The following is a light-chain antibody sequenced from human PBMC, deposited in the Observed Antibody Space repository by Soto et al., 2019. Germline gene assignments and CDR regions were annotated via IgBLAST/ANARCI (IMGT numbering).Light chain of an antibody. CDR1: TSDVGGYSY. CDR3: FSYTPRSTLGV. CDR2: DVR. V-gene: IGLV2-14*03. J-gene: IGLJ2*01. Sequence: QSALTQPASVSGSPGQSITISCTEATSDVGGYSYVSWYQHHPGKAPKLLIYDVRIRPSGVSDRFSGSKFGNTASLTVSGLQAEDEAHYYCFSYTPRSTLGVFGGGTKLTVL.